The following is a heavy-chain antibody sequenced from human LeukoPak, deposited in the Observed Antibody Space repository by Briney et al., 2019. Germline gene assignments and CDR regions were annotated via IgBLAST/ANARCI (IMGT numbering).Heavy chain of an antibody. CDR1: GFTFSSYA. CDR2: ISSSGRTR. V-gene: IGHV3-48*03. D-gene: IGHD6-19*01. J-gene: IGHJ4*02. CDR3: ARAPDELAVDFDY. Sequence: GGSLRLSCAASGFTFSSYAMSWVRQAPGKGLEWVSYISSSGRTRYYADSVKGRFTISRDNAKNSLYLQLNSLRVEDTAVYYCARAPDELAVDFDYWGQGTLVTASS.